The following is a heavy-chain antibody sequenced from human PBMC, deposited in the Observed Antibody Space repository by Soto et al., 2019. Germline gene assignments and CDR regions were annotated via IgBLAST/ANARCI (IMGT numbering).Heavy chain of an antibody. CDR3: ARQRITIFGVVTNFDY. J-gene: IGHJ4*02. CDR1: GYTFTSYD. D-gene: IGHD3-3*01. V-gene: IGHV1-69*13. CDR2: IIPIFGTA. Sequence: SVKVSCKASGYTFTSYDINWVRQAPGQGLEWMGGIIPIFGTANYAQKFQGRVTITADESTSTAYMELSSLRSEDTAVYYCARQRITIFGVVTNFDYWGQGTLVTVSS.